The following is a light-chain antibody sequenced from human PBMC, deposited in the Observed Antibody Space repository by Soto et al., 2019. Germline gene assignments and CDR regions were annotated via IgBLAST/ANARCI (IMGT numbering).Light chain of an antibody. CDR2: GAS. V-gene: IGKV3-15*01. Sequence: QSESPPSRAPLSSRASQPVSDNLAWYQEKPGQAPRLLIYGASARALGIPARFSGSGSGTEFTLTVTSLQTEDFAVYYCPQYDYLPITFGRGARLEIK. CDR3: PQYDYLPIT. J-gene: IGKJ5*01. CDR1: QPVSDN.